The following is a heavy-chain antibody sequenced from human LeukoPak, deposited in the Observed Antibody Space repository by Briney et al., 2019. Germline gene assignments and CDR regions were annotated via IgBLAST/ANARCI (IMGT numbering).Heavy chain of an antibody. D-gene: IGHD3-22*01. CDR2: IYYSGST. CDR3: AREAYYYDSSGYYYTLIDY. V-gene: IGHV4-59*01. J-gene: IGHJ4*02. Sequence: SETLSLTCTVSGGSISSYYWSWIRQPPGKGLEWIGYIYYSGSTNYNPSLKSRVTISVDTSKNQFSLKLSSVTAADTAVYYCAREAYYYDSSGYYYTLIDYWGQGALVTVSS. CDR1: GGSISSYY.